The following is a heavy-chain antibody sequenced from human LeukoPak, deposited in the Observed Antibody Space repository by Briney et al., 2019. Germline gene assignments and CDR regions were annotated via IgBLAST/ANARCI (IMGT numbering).Heavy chain of an antibody. V-gene: IGHV3-21*04. Sequence: KSGGSLRLACEASGFTFRTHSMNWVRQAPGKGLEWVSSITKSSTYVYYADSVKGRFTISRDNANNSLFLQMNNLGVDDTGVYYCARGSGVHVWGQGTLVIVSS. J-gene: IGHJ4*02. CDR2: ITKSSTYV. CDR3: ARGSGVHV. CDR1: GFTFRTHS. D-gene: IGHD3-10*01.